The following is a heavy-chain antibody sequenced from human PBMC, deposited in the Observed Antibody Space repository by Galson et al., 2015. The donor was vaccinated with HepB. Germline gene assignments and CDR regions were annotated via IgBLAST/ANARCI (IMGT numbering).Heavy chain of an antibody. CDR2: INAGNGNT. CDR3: ATGASSWYVSFFDY. D-gene: IGHD6-13*01. CDR1: GYTFTSYA. J-gene: IGHJ4*02. V-gene: IGHV1-3*01. Sequence: SVKVSCKASGYTFTSYAMHWVRQAPGQRLEWMGWINAGNGNTKYSQKFQGRVTITRDTSASTAYMELSSLRSEDTAVYYCATGASSWYVSFFDYWGQGTLVTVSS.